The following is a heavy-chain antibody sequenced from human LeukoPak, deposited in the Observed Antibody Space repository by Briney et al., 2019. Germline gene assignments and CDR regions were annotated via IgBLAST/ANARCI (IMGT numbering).Heavy chain of an antibody. CDR3: ARAPSEVGGYYPEYFRH. J-gene: IGHJ1*01. V-gene: IGHV3-74*01. Sequence: GGSLRLSCEASGFTFSRYWMHWVRQAPGKGLVWASRIKSDGKTNYADSVKGRFTISRDNAKNTVTLQMDSLRAEDTGVYYCARAPSEVGGYYPEYFRHWGQGTLVTVSS. D-gene: IGHD3-22*01. CDR2: IKSDGKT. CDR1: GFTFSRYW.